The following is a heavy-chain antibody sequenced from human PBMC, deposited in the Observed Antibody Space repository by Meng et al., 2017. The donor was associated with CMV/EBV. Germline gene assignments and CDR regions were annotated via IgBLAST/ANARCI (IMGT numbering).Heavy chain of an antibody. J-gene: IGHJ6*02. CDR1: GYTFTSSG. CDR2: LRAYNGNT. V-gene: IGHV1-18*01. D-gene: IGHD2-2*01. Sequence: ASVKVSCKASGYTFTSSGISWVRQAPGHGLAWMGWLRAYNGNTNSAQKLQGRVTMTPDTSTSTAYLELRSLRSDDTAVYYCARVVVVPAATTLRYYYYGMDVWGQGTTVTVSS. CDR3: ARVVVVPAATTLRYYYYGMDV.